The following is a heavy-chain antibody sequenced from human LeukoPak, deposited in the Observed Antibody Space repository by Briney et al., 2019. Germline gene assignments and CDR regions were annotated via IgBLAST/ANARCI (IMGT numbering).Heavy chain of an antibody. CDR1: GFTFSSYA. J-gene: IGHJ4*02. D-gene: IGHD2-2*02. CDR3: ANHRVGYCSSTSCYRSGNQFDY. Sequence: GGSLRLSCAASGFTFSSYAMSWVRQAPGKGLEWVSAISGSGGSTYYAVSVKGRFTISRDNSKNTLYLQMNSLRAEDTAVYYCANHRVGYCSSTSCYRSGNQFDYWGQGTLVTVSS. CDR2: ISGSGGST. V-gene: IGHV3-23*01.